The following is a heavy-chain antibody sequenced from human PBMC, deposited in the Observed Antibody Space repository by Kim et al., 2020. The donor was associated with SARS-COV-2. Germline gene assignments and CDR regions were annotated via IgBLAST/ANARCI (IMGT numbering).Heavy chain of an antibody. CDR1: GDSVSSNSAA. CDR2: TYYRSKWYN. CDR3: ARDVDYGGNPDQYYFDY. V-gene: IGHV6-1*01. Sequence: SQTLSLTCAISGDSVSSNSAAWNWIRQSPSRGLEWLGRTYYRSKWYNDYAVSVKSRITINPDTSKNQFSLQLNSVTPEDTAVYYCARDVDYGGNPDQYYFDYWGQGTLVTVSS. J-gene: IGHJ4*02. D-gene: IGHD4-17*01.